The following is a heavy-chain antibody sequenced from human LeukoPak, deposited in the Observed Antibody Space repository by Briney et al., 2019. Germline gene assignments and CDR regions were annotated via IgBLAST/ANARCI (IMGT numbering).Heavy chain of an antibody. Sequence: GGSLRLSCAASGFTFSSYDMSWVRQAPGKGLEWVSIISGSGGSTYYADSVRGRFTISRDNSKNTLHLQMNSLRAEDTPVYYCATQAIYSDWYLDLWGRGTLVTVSP. CDR2: ISGSGGST. CDR1: GFTFSSYD. V-gene: IGHV3-23*01. J-gene: IGHJ2*01. CDR3: ATQAIYSDWYLDL. D-gene: IGHD2-15*01.